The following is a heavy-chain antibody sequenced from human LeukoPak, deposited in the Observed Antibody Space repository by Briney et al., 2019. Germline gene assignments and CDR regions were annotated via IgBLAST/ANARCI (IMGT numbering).Heavy chain of an antibody. CDR2: IYYSGST. J-gene: IGHJ4*02. Sequence: SETLSLTCTVSGGSISSYYWSSIRQPPGKGLEWIGRIYYSGSTNYNPSLKSRVTISVDTSKNQFSLKLSSVTAADTAVYYCAARGYDFWSGRGYFDYWGQGTLVTVSS. V-gene: IGHV4-59*01. CDR3: AARGYDFWSGRGYFDY. CDR1: GGSISSYY. D-gene: IGHD3-3*01.